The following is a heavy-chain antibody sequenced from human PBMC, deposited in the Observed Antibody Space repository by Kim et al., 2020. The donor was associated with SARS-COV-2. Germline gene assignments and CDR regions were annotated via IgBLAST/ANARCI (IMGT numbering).Heavy chain of an antibody. CDR3: VRLGGGDDSIGYYYYDVDV. D-gene: IGHD2-21*02. V-gene: IGHV5-51*01. J-gene: IGHJ6*02. CDR2: IYPGDSDI. Sequence: GESLKISCRTSGYTFNSYWIAWVRQMPGKTLDWMGIIYPGDSDIRYNPSFQGHVTISADKSISVAYLQLNSLRASDIATYYCVRLGGGDDSIGYYYYDVDVWGQGTTVSVSS. CDR1: GYTFNSYW.